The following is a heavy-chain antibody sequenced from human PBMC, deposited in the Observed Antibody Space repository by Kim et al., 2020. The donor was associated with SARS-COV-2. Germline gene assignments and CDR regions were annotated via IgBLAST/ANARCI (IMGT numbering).Heavy chain of an antibody. J-gene: IGHJ5*02. V-gene: IGHV4-34*01. Sequence: SETLSLTCAVYGGSFSGYYWSWIRQPPGKGLEWIGEINHSGSTNYNPSLKSRVTISVDTSKNQFSLKLSSVTAADTAVYYCARGKSYYDFWSGYSWWFDP. CDR1: GGSFSGYY. CDR2: INHSGST. CDR3: ARGKSYYDFWSGYSWWFDP. D-gene: IGHD3-3*01.